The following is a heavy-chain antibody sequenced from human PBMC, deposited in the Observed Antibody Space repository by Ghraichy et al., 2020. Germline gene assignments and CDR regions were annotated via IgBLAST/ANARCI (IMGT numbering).Heavy chain of an antibody. Sequence: SGPTLVKPTQTLTLTCTFSGFSLSTSGMCVSWIRQPPGKALEWLARIDWDDDKYYSTSLKTRLTISKDTSKNQVVLTMTNMDPVDTATYYCARIRYGSGWYYGIDYWGQGTLVTVSS. CDR3: ARIRYGSGWYYGIDY. CDR2: IDWDDDK. CDR1: GFSLSTSGMC. J-gene: IGHJ4*02. D-gene: IGHD6-19*01. V-gene: IGHV2-70*11.